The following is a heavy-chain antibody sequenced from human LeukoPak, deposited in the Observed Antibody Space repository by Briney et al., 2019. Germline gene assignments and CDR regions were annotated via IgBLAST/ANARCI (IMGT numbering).Heavy chain of an antibody. J-gene: IGHJ5*02. CDR3: AKKLVPYYYDSSGYS. Sequence: PGGSLRLSCAVSGFTFSSYAMSWVRQAPGKGLEWVSAISGSGGSTYYADSVKGRFTISRDNSKNTLYLQMNSLRAEDTAVYYCAKKLVPYYYDSSGYSWGQGTLVTVSS. CDR1: GFTFSSYA. D-gene: IGHD3-22*01. V-gene: IGHV3-23*01. CDR2: ISGSGGST.